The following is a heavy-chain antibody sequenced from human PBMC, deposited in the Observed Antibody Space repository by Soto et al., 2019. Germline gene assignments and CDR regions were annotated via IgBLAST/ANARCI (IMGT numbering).Heavy chain of an antibody. Sequence: QVQLQESGPGLVKPSETLSLTCAVSGGSLSNYYWSWIRRPAGKRLEWIGRGHSTGRTNYNPSLKSRVSLSVDTSKNQFSLDLRSVTAADTAVYYCAREAVGGTYRFDYWGQGALVTVSS. CDR3: AREAVGGTYRFDY. V-gene: IGHV4-4*07. D-gene: IGHD3-16*02. CDR1: GGSLSNYY. J-gene: IGHJ4*02. CDR2: GHSTGRT.